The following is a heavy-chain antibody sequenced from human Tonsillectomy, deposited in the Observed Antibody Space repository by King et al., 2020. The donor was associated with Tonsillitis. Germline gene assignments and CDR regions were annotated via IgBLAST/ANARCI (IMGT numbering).Heavy chain of an antibody. CDR2: ISPDDSDT. Sequence: VQLVQSGAEVKKPGESLKISCKGSGYSFTSYWIGWVRQMPGKGLEWMGIISPDDSDTRYSPSFQGQVTISADKSISTAYLQWSSLKASDTAMYYCATHPHDFWSGYYVLPTNWGQGTLVTVSS. J-gene: IGHJ4*02. D-gene: IGHD3-3*01. CDR3: ATHPHDFWSGYYVLPTN. V-gene: IGHV5-51*01. CDR1: GYSFTSYW.